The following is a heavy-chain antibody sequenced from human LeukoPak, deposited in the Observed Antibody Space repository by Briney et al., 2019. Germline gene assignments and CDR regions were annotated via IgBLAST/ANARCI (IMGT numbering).Heavy chain of an antibody. CDR2: ISSSGHI. J-gene: IGHJ4*02. Sequence: GGSLRLSCAASGFTFSSYEMDWVRQAPGKGLEWISYISSSGHIYNADSVKGRFTISRDNSKNTLYLQMNSLRAEDTAVYYCAKAGALYDILTGYYDYWGQGTLVTVSS. CDR1: GFTFSSYE. V-gene: IGHV3-48*03. D-gene: IGHD3-9*01. CDR3: AKAGALYDILTGYYDY.